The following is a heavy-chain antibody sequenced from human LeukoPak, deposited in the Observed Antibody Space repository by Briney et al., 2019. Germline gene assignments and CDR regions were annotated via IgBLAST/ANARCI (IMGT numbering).Heavy chain of an antibody. CDR2: ISRSSGYI. J-gene: IGHJ6*03. Sequence: GGSLRLSCAASGFTFRSYSMNWVRQAPGRGLEWVSSISRSSGYIYYSDSVKGRFTISRDNAKNSLYLQMNSLRAEDTAVYYCAGTTYYDFWSGYEGYYYMDVWGKGTTVTVSS. D-gene: IGHD3-3*01. CDR1: GFTFRSYS. V-gene: IGHV3-21*01. CDR3: AGTTYYDFWSGYEGYYYMDV.